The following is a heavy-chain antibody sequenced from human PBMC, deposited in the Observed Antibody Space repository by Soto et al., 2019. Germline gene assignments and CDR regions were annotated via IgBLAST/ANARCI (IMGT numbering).Heavy chain of an antibody. V-gene: IGHV4-30-2*01. Sequence: QLQLQESGSRLVRPSQTLSLTCAVSGAPLSSAGSPWPWIRNPPGKGLEGVGQTYLTGPAYYSPSLKRRVTISVDTSKNQFSLKLTSATAADTAVYYCARDRRSYYSDGSGLDFWGQGTLVTVSS. CDR3: ARDRRSYYSDGSGLDF. CDR1: GAPLSSAGSP. D-gene: IGHD3-22*01. CDR2: TYLTGPA. J-gene: IGHJ4*02.